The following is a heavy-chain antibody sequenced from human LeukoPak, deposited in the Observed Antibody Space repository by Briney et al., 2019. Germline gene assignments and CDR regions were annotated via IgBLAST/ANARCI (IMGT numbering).Heavy chain of an antibody. J-gene: IGHJ6*03. CDR3: ARRRGYSYGNGPYYYYYMDV. D-gene: IGHD5-18*01. CDR2: IYYSGST. CDR1: GGSISSYY. Sequence: SETLSLTCTVSGGSISSYYWNWIRQPPGKGLEWIGYIYYSGSTNYNPSLKSRVTISLDTSKNQFSLKLSSVTAADTAVYYCARRRGYSYGNGPYYYYYMDVWGKGTTVTISS. V-gene: IGHV4-59*08.